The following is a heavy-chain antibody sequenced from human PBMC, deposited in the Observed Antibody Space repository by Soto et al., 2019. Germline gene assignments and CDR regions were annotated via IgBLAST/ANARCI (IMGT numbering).Heavy chain of an antibody. CDR2: INHDGCT. CDR1: GGSFSGYY. CDR3: AGRYCTGGSCYRP. Sequence: QVQLQQWGAGLLKPSETLSLTCAISGGSFSGYYWSWIRQPPGKGLEWIGEINHDGCTNYNPSLKCRATKSLDTSKNQFSLNLSSVTAADTPVYYCAGRYCTGGSCYRPWGQGTLVTVSS. J-gene: IGHJ4*02. V-gene: IGHV4-34*01. D-gene: IGHD2-15*01.